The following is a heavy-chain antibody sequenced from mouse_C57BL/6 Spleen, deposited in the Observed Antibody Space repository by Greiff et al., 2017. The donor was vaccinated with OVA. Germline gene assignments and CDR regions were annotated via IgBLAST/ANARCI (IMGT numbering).Heavy chain of an antibody. CDR1: GYTFASYG. D-gene: IGHD1-1*01. CDR3: ARRDYYGSSWGFDY. V-gene: IGHV1-81*01. Sequence: VNLVESGAELARPGASVKLSCKASGYTFASYGISWVKQRTGQGLEWIGEIYPRSGNTYYNEKFKGKATLTADKSSSTAYMELRSLTSEDSAVYFCARRDYYGSSWGFDYWGQGTTLTVSS. J-gene: IGHJ2*01. CDR2: IYPRSGNT.